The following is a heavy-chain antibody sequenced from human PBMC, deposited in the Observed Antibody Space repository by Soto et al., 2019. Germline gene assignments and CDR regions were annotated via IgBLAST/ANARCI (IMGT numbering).Heavy chain of an antibody. V-gene: IGHV3-23*01. J-gene: IGHJ4*02. CDR3: AKDQNEQLVPPFDY. D-gene: IGHD6-13*01. Sequence: PVGSLRLSCAASGFTFSSYAMSWVRQAPGKGLEWVSAISGSGGSTYYADSVKGRFTISRDNSKNTLYLQMNSLRAEDTAVYYCAKDQNEQLVPPFDYWGQGTLVTVSS. CDR1: GFTFSSYA. CDR2: ISGSGGST.